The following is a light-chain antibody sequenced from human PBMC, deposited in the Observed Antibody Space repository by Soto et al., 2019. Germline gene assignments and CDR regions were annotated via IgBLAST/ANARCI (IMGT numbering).Light chain of an antibody. V-gene: IGKV2-30*02. CDR1: QSLVHSDGIAY. CDR3: MQGTHWPIT. J-gene: IGKJ5*01. CDR2: KVS. Sequence: VVTQSPLSLPVTLGQPASISCRSNQSLVHSDGIAYFSWFQQRPGRSPRRLIYKVSNRDSGVPAGFSGSGSGTDFALKISRVEAEDVGVYYCMQGTHWPITFGQGTRLEIK.